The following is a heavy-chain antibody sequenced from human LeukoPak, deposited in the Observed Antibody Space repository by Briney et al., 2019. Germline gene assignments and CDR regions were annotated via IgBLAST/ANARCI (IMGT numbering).Heavy chain of an antibody. CDR1: GCTFTGYY. D-gene: IGHD4-11*01. J-gene: IGHJ4*02. CDR2: IIPIFNTP. CDR3: ARTDYTGGGYYFDY. Sequence: SVKVSCKASGCTFTGYYMHWVRQAPGQGLEWMGGIIPIFNTPNYAQNFQGRVTITTDESTSTAYMELSSLRSEDTAVYYCARTDYTGGGYYFDYWGQGTLVTVSS. V-gene: IGHV1-69*05.